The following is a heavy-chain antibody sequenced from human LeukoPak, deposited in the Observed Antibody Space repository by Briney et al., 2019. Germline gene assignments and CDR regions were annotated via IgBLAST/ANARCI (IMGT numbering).Heavy chain of an antibody. CDR2: IYTSGST. CDR1: GGSISSYY. J-gene: IGHJ4*02. Sequence: SETLSLTCTVSGGSISSYYWSWIRQPAGKGLEWIGRIYTSGSTNYNPSLKSRVTMSVDTSKNHFSLKLSAVTAADTAVYYCARDTGYSSGWYYFDYWGQGTLVTVSS. D-gene: IGHD6-19*01. CDR3: ARDTGYSSGWYYFDY. V-gene: IGHV4-4*07.